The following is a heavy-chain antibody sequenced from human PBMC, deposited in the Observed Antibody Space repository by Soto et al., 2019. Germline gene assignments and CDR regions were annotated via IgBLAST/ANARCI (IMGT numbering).Heavy chain of an antibody. D-gene: IGHD3-22*01. CDR3: SSMIVPGALDP. V-gene: IGHV3-53*01. CDR2: IYSGGST. CDR1: GFTVSSNS. J-gene: IGHJ5*02. Sequence: EVQLVESGGGLIQPGGSLRLSCAASGFTVSSNSMSWVRQAPGKGLEWVSVIYSGGSTYYADSVKGRFTISRDNSKNTLYLQMNSLRAEDTAVYYCSSMIVPGALDPWGQGTLVTVSS.